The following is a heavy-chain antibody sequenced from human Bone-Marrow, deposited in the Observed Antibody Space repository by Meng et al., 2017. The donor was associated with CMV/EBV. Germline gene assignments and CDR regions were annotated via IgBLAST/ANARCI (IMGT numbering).Heavy chain of an antibody. V-gene: IGHV3-53*01. CDR3: ARFRVVTRYYFDY. CDR2: IYSGGST. CDR1: GFTVSSNY. D-gene: IGHD3-3*01. Sequence: GESLKISCAASGFTVSSNYMSWVRQAPGKGLEWVSVIYSGGSTYYADSVKGRFTISRDNAKNSLFLQMNSLRAEDTAVYYCARFRVVTRYYFDYWGQGTLVTVSS. J-gene: IGHJ4*02.